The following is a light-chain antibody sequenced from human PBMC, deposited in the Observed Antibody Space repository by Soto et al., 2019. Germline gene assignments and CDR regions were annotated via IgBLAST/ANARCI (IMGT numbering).Light chain of an antibody. CDR1: STDIGAYNY. CDR2: EVT. V-gene: IGLV2-14*01. Sequence: QSVLTQPASVSGSPGQSITISCTGTSTDIGAYNYVSWYQPHPGKAPKLLIYEVTNRPSGVSNRFSGSKSGNTASLTISGLQAEDEANYYCNSYTTLSNRVFGTGTKVTVL. J-gene: IGLJ1*01. CDR3: NSYTTLSNRV.